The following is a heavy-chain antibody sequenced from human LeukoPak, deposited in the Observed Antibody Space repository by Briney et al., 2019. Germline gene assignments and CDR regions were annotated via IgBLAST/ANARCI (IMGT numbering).Heavy chain of an antibody. Sequence: KPSETLSLTCAVSGYSISSGYYWGWIRQPPGKGLEWIGEINHSGSTNYNPSLKSRVTISVDTSKNQFSLKLSSVTAADTAVYYCARSYYDFWSGYHYAFDIWGQGTMVTVSS. CDR3: ARSYYDFWSGYHYAFDI. CDR2: INHSGST. CDR1: GYSISSGYY. J-gene: IGHJ3*02. D-gene: IGHD3-3*01. V-gene: IGHV4-38-2*01.